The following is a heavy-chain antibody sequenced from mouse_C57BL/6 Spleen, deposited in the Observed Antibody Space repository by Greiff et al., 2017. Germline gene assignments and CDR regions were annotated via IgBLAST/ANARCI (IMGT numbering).Heavy chain of an antibody. J-gene: IGHJ2*01. CDR3: ARSGTRYFDY. D-gene: IGHD3-1*01. Sequence: LQESGPELVKPGASVKISCKASGYAFSSSWMNWVKQRPGKGLEWIGRIYPGDGDTNYNGKFKGKATLTADKSSSTAYMQLSSLTSEDSAVYFCARSGTRYFDYWGQGTTLTVSS. V-gene: IGHV1-82*01. CDR2: IYPGDGDT. CDR1: GYAFSSSW.